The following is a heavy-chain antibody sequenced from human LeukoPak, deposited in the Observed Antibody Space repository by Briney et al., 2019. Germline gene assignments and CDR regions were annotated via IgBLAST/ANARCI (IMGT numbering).Heavy chain of an antibody. V-gene: IGHV3-11*01. CDR3: AKSPGRFGELLSFDY. J-gene: IGHJ4*02. Sequence: GGSLRLSCAASGFTFSDYYMTWIRQAPGKGLEWVSYISSSGSTTHYADSVKGRFTISRDNAKNSLYVQMNNLRAEDTAVYYCAKSPGRFGELLSFDYWGQGTLVTVSS. CDR1: GFTFSDYY. CDR2: ISSSGSTT. D-gene: IGHD3-10*01.